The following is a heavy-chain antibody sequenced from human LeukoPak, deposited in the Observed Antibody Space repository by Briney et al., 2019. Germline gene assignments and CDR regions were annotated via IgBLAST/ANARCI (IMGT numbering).Heavy chain of an antibody. J-gene: IGHJ4*02. Sequence: GESLKISCKGSGYSFTSYWIGWVRQMPGKGLEWMGIIYPGDSDTRYSPSFQGQVTISADKSISTAYLQWISLKASDTAMYYCARQKGGGGYSYGYAFDYWGQGTLVTVSS. CDR1: GYSFTSYW. D-gene: IGHD5-18*01. CDR3: ARQKGGGGYSYGYAFDY. V-gene: IGHV5-51*01. CDR2: IYPGDSDT.